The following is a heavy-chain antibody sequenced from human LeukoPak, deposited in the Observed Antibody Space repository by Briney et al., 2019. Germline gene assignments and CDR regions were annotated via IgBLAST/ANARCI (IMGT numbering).Heavy chain of an antibody. D-gene: IGHD5-12*01. V-gene: IGHV3-9*01. CDR2: ISWNSGSI. Sequence: PGRSLRLSCAASGFTFDDYAMHWVRQAPGKGLEWVSGISWNSGSIGYADSVKGRFTISRDNSKNTVFLQMNSLRAEDTAIYYCAKGAYDYIEIGYFDSWGQGTLVTVSS. CDR1: GFTFDDYA. J-gene: IGHJ4*02. CDR3: AKGAYDYIEIGYFDS.